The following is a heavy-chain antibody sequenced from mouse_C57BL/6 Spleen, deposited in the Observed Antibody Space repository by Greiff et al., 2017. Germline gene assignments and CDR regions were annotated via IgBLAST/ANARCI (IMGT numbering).Heavy chain of an antibody. V-gene: IGHV5-4*01. D-gene: IGHD2-4*01. J-gene: IGHJ4*01. CDR2: ISDGGSYT. Sequence: EVQRVESGGGLVKPGGSLKLSCAASGFTFSSYAMSWVRQTPEKRLEWVATISDGGSYTYYPDNVKGRFTISRDNAKNNLYLQMSHLKSEDTAMYYCARDFDYDKGDYWGQGTSVTVSS. CDR3: ARDFDYDKGDY. CDR1: GFTFSSYA.